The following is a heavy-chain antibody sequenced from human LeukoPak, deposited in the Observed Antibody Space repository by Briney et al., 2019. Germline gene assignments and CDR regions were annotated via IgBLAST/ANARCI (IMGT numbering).Heavy chain of an antibody. J-gene: IGHJ3*02. CDR2: INHSGST. V-gene: IGHV4-34*01. CDR3: ARFIVVVTATAFDI. D-gene: IGHD2-21*02. CDR1: GGSFSGYY. Sequence: SETLSLTCAVYGGSFSGYYWSWIRQPPGKGLEWIGEINHSGSTNYNPSLKSRVTISVDTSENQFSLKLSSVTAADTAVYYCARFIVVVTATAFDIWGQGTMVTVSS.